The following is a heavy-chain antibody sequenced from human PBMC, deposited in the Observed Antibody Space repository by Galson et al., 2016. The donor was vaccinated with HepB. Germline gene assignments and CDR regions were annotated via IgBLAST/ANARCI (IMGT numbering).Heavy chain of an antibody. D-gene: IGHD3-16*01. J-gene: IGHJ5*02. V-gene: IGHV2-70*11. Sequence: PALVKPTQTLALTCTFSGFSLSTTGMCVSWIRQPPGKALEWLARIDWDDDKYYSTSLKTRLTISKDTSKNQVVLIMTNMDPVDTATYYCARMPNYGQNWFDPWGPGTLVTVSS. CDR1: GFSLSTTGMC. CDR2: IDWDDDK. CDR3: ARMPNYGQNWFDP.